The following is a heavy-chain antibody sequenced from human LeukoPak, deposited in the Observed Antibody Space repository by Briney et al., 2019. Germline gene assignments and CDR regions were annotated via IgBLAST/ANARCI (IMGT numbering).Heavy chain of an antibody. Sequence: PSETLSLTCTVSGGSISSSSYYWGWIRQPPGKGLEWIVSIYYSGSTYYNPSLKSRFTISVDTSKNQFSLKLSSVTAADTAVYYCAREMELIFGVVIIRYWFDPWGQGTLVTVSS. D-gene: IGHD3-3*01. CDR2: IYYSGST. CDR3: AREMELIFGVVIIRYWFDP. CDR1: GGSISSSSYY. V-gene: IGHV4-39*02. J-gene: IGHJ5*02.